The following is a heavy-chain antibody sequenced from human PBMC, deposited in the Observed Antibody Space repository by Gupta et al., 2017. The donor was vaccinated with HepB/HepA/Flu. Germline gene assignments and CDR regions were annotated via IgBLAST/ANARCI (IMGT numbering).Heavy chain of an antibody. D-gene: IGHD1-26*01. CDR1: GSRFSNNY. CDR3: ARATGGTYSTAEYFHH. CDR2: IYNGGNT. Sequence: EVQLVESGGGFVKPGGFLRLSCAASGSRFSNNYMAWIRQVPGKGLEWVSVIYNGGNTYYADSVKGRFTISRDNYKNTLYLQMNNVSADDTAVYHCARATGGTYSTAEYFHHWGQGTLVTVSA. V-gene: IGHV3-66*01. J-gene: IGHJ1*01.